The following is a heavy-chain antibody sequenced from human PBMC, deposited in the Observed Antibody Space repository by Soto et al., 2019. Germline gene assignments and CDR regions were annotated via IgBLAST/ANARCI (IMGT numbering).Heavy chain of an antibody. J-gene: IGHJ4*02. D-gene: IGHD3-3*01. Sequence: GVSVNVSSKAPGYTFTSYYMHWVRQAPEQGLEWMGIINPSGGSTSYAQKFQGRVTMTRDTSTSTVYMELSSLRSEDTAVYYCARDSSSETYYDFWSGYSPYWGQGTLVTVSS. CDR3: ARDSSSETYYDFWSGYSPY. CDR2: INPSGGST. CDR1: GYTFTSYY. V-gene: IGHV1-46*03.